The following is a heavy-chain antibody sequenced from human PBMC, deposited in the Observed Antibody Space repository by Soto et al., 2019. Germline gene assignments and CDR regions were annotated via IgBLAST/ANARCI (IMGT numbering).Heavy chain of an antibody. CDR1: GGSISSGGYY. V-gene: IGHV4-31*03. Sequence: SETLSLTCTVSGGSISSGGYYWSWIRQHPGKGLEWIGYIYYSGSTYYNPSLKSRVTISVDTSKNQFSLKLSSVTAADTAVYYCARLGRNDAFDIWGQGTMVTVSS. CDR3: ARLGRNDAFDI. J-gene: IGHJ3*02. CDR2: IYYSGST.